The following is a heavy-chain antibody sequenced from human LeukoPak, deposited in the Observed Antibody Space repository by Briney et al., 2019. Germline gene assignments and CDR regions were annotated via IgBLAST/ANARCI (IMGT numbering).Heavy chain of an antibody. CDR3: AKDRTWYYYDSSGYLDY. CDR2: ISGSGGST. Sequence: GGSLRLSCAASGFTFSSYAMSWVRQAPGKGLEWVSAISGSGGSTYYADSVKGRFTISRDNSKDTLYLQMNSLRAEDTAVYYCAKDRTWYYYDSSGYLDYWGQGTLVTVSS. V-gene: IGHV3-23*01. D-gene: IGHD3-22*01. CDR1: GFTFSSYA. J-gene: IGHJ4*02.